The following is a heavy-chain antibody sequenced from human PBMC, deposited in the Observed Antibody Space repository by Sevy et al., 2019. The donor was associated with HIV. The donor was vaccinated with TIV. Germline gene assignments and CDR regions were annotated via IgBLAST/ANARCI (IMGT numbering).Heavy chain of an antibody. D-gene: IGHD2-15*01. CDR1: GFSVSSNY. Sequence: GGSLRLSCAASGFSVSSNYMSWVRQAPGKGPEWVSVIHSGGKISYADYVQGRFTSSRDNSKNTLYLQMNSLRAEDTAVYYCAGEDIVLGEDNYYGIDVWGQGTTVTVSS. CDR2: IHSGGKI. J-gene: IGHJ6*02. CDR3: AGEDIVLGEDNYYGIDV. V-gene: IGHV3-53*01.